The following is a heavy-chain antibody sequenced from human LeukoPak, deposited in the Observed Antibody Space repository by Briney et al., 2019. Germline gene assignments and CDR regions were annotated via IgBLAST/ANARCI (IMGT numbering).Heavy chain of an antibody. CDR1: GFTLDDFG. CDR3: ARSVAASRDY. V-gene: IGHV3-20*04. Sequence: GESLSLSCAVSGFTLDDFGMGWVRPAPGKGLELVSGINWKGCSTGYAGSVKGRFTISRDNAKNSLYLQMNSLRAEYTALYYCARSVAASRDYWGQGTLVTVSS. D-gene: IGHD2-15*01. CDR2: INWKGCST. J-gene: IGHJ4*02.